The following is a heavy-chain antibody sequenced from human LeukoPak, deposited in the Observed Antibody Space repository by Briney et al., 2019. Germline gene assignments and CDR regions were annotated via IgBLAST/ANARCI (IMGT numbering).Heavy chain of an antibody. D-gene: IGHD3-3*01. V-gene: IGHV4-30-4*01. CDR3: ARAAIRITIFGVVMDLFDP. Sequence: PSQTLSLTCTVSGGSISSGDYYWSWIRQPPGKGLEWIGYIYYSGSTYYNPSLKSRVTISVDTSKNQFSLKLSSVTAADTAVYYCARAAIRITIFGVVMDLFDPWGQGTLVTVSS. CDR2: IYYSGST. J-gene: IGHJ5*02. CDR1: GGSISSGDYY.